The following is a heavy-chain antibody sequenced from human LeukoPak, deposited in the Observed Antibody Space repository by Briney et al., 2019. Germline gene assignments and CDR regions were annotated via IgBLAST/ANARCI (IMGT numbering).Heavy chain of an antibody. CDR2: IYYSGST. CDR3: ARDSYYGSGRPR. V-gene: IGHV4-39*07. Sequence: PSETLSLTCTVSGGSISSSSYYWGWIRQPPGKGLEWIGSIYYSGSTYYNPSLKSRVTISVDTSKNQFSLKLSSVTAADTAVYYCARDSYYGSGRPRWGQGTLVTVSS. J-gene: IGHJ4*02. D-gene: IGHD3-10*01. CDR1: GGSISSSSYY.